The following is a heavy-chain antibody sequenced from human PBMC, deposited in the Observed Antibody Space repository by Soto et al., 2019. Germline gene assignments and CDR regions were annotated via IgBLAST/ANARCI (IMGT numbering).Heavy chain of an antibody. Sequence: GGSLRLSCVASGLTVSSNYMTWIRQAPGKGLEWVSIIYSDGKTYNADSVKGRFSISRDNSENTVYLQMNSLTAEDLAVYYCARVGITVPGNDYWGQGTLVTVSS. CDR3: ARVGITVPGNDY. CDR1: GLTVSSNY. V-gene: IGHV3-66*01. J-gene: IGHJ4*02. CDR2: IYSDGKT. D-gene: IGHD6-19*01.